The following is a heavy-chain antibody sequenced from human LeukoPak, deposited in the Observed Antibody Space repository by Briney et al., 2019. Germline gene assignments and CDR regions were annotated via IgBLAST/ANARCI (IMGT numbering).Heavy chain of an antibody. CDR2: IKQDGSEK. Sequence: PGGSLRLSCAASGFTFSSYWMSWVRQAPGKGLEWVANIKQDGSEKYYVDSVKGRFTISRDNAKNSRYLQMYSLRAEDTAVYYCASSSGVIIAFDPWGQGTLVTVSS. CDR1: GFTFSSYW. V-gene: IGHV3-7*01. D-gene: IGHD3-10*01. J-gene: IGHJ5*02. CDR3: ASSSGVIIAFDP.